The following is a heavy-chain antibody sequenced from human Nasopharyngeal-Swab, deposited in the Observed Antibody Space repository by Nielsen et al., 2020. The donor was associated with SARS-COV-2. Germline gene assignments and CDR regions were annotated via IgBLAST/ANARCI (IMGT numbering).Heavy chain of an antibody. D-gene: IGHD1-26*01. Sequence: GESLKISCSASGFTFSSYWMHWVRQAPGKGLVWVSRINSDGSSTSYADSVKGRFTISRDNAKNTLHLQMNSLRAEDTAVYYCARAWELLGWFDPWGQGTLVTVSS. J-gene: IGHJ5*02. CDR3: ARAWELLGWFDP. CDR2: INSDGSST. CDR1: GFTFSSYW. V-gene: IGHV3-74*01.